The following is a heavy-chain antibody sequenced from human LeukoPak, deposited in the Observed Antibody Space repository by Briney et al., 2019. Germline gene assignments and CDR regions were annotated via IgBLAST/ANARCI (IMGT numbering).Heavy chain of an antibody. D-gene: IGHD3-10*01. J-gene: IGHJ6*02. CDR2: IYYSGST. CDR3: ARLLSGLMVRGVYYGMDV. CDR1: GGSISSYY. V-gene: IGHV4-59*08. Sequence: SETLSLTCTVSGGSISSYYRSWIRQPPGKGLEWIGCIYYSGSTNYNPSLKSRVTISVDTSKNQFSLKLSSVTAADTAVYYCARLLSGLMVRGVYYGMDVWGQGTTVTVSS.